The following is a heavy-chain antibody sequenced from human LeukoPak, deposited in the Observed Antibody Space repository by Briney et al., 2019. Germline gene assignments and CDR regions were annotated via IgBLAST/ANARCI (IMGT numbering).Heavy chain of an antibody. CDR3: AADLRSTVTTNCFDY. V-gene: IGHV1-58*02. CDR1: GFTFTSSA. CDR2: IVVGSGNT. Sequence: ASVKVSCKASGFTFTSSATQWVRQARGQRLEWIGWIVVGSGNTNYAQKFQERVTITRDMSTSTAYMELSSLRSEDTAVYCCAADLRSTVTTNCFDYWGQGTLVTVSS. J-gene: IGHJ4*02. D-gene: IGHD4-17*01.